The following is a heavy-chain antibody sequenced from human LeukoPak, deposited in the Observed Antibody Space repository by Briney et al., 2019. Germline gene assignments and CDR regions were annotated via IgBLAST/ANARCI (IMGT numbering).Heavy chain of an antibody. Sequence: PSETLSLTCAVYGGSFSGYYWSWIRQPPGKGLEWIGEINHSGSTNYNPSLKSRVTISVDTPTNQFSLKLSSVTAADTAVYYCAIGRLDYVWGSYRPYYFDYWGQGTLVTVSS. CDR3: AIGRLDYVWGSYRPYYFDY. J-gene: IGHJ4*02. CDR1: GGSFSGYY. V-gene: IGHV4-34*01. D-gene: IGHD3-16*02. CDR2: INHSGST.